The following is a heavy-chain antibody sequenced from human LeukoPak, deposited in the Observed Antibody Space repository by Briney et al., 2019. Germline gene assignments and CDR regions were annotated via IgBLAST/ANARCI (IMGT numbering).Heavy chain of an antibody. V-gene: IGHV3-64*01. CDR1: GFIFSNYA. J-gene: IGHJ4*02. CDR2: ISSNGDTT. D-gene: IGHD6-19*01. CDR3: ARAAGSGWTDY. Sequence: GGSLRLSCAASGFIFSNYAMHWVRQAPGKGLEFVSSISSNGDTTYYANSVKGRFTISRDNSKNTLYPQMGSLRAEDTAVYYCARAAGSGWTDYWGQGTLVTVSS.